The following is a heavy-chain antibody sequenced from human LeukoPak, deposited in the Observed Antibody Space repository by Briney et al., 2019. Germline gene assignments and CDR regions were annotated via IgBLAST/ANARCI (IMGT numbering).Heavy chain of an antibody. J-gene: IGHJ3*02. Sequence: SVKVSCKASGGTFSSYTISWVRQAPGQGLEWTGRIIPILGIANYAQKFQGRVTITADKSTSTAYMELSSLRSEDTAVYYCASTRYYDFWSGYYAFDIWGQGTMVTVSS. CDR2: IIPILGIA. CDR1: GGTFSSYT. D-gene: IGHD3-3*01. CDR3: ASTRYYDFWSGYYAFDI. V-gene: IGHV1-69*02.